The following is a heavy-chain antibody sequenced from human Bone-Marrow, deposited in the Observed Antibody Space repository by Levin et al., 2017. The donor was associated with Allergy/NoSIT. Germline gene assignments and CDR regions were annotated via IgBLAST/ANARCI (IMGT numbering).Heavy chain of an antibody. CDR2: IQQDGSQK. D-gene: IGHD6-19*01. Sequence: LTGGSLRLSCAASGFTFTNFWMSWARQTPGKGLEWVANIQQDGSQKYYLDSVQGRFTISRDNTKNSLYLQMNSLRAEDTAIYYCARDGSGAYSSRRNYPLDYWGQGIQVSVSS. V-gene: IGHV3-7*01. J-gene: IGHJ4*02. CDR3: ARDGSGAYSSRRNYPLDY. CDR1: GFTFTNFW.